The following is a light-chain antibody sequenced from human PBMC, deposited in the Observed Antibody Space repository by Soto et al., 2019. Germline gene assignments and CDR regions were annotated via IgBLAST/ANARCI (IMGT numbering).Light chain of an antibody. CDR2: DVT. Sequence: QSALTQPRSVSGSPGQSVTISCTGTSSDVGGYNYVSWYQQHPGKAPKLMIYDVTKRPLGVPDRLSGSRSCNSASLIISGLQADDEADYYCCSYAGSDLYVCRTRTKVTVL. CDR1: SSDVGGYNY. V-gene: IGLV2-11*01. J-gene: IGLJ1*01. CDR3: CSYAGSDLYV.